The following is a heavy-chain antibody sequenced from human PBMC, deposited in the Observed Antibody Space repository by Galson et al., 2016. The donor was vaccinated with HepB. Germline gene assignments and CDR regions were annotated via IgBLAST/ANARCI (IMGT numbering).Heavy chain of an antibody. CDR3: ARDQVGCSSANCFFDY. V-gene: IGHV3-11*06. Sequence: SLRLSCAGSGFTFSDFYMTWIRQAPGKGLEFLSYIRTTGSFTNYADSVRGRFTISRDNAKNSVYLQMNNLRDEDTAVYYCARDQVGCSSANCFFDYWGQGTVVTVSS. CDR2: IRTTGSFT. D-gene: IGHD2-2*01. J-gene: IGHJ4*02. CDR1: GFTFSDFY.